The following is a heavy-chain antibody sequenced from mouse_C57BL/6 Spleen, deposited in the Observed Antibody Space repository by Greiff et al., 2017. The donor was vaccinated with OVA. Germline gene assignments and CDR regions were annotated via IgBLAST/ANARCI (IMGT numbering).Heavy chain of an antibody. CDR1: GYTFTSYD. Sequence: QVQLKQSGPELVKPGASVKLSCKASGYTFTSYDINWVKQRPGQGLEWIGWIYPRDGSNKYNEKFKGKATLTVDTSSSTAYMELHSLTSEDSAVYFCAREGFITTVLDYWGQGTTLTVSS. V-gene: IGHV1-85*01. CDR2: IYPRDGSN. CDR3: AREGFITTVLDY. D-gene: IGHD1-1*01. J-gene: IGHJ2*01.